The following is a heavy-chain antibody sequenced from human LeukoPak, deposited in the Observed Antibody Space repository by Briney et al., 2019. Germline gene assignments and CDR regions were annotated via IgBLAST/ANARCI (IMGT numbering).Heavy chain of an antibody. CDR3: ARVEGAYYGSSMDV. D-gene: IGHD3-10*01. V-gene: IGHV4-39*07. Sequence: SETLSLTCTVSGGSISSSSYYWDWIRQPPGKGLEWIGIIYYSGSTYYNPSLKSRVTISVDTSKNQFSLKLSSVTAADTAVYYCARVEGAYYGSSMDVWGQGTTVTVSS. CDR1: GGSISSSSYY. CDR2: IYYSGST. J-gene: IGHJ6*02.